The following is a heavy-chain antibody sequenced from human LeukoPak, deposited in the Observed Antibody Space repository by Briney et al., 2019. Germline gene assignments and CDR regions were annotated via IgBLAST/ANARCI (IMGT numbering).Heavy chain of an antibody. V-gene: IGHV1-2*02. Sequence: ASVKVSCKASGYTFTGYYMHWVRQAPGQGLGWMGWINPNSGGTNYAQKFQGRVTMTRDTSISTAYMELSRLRSDDTAVYYCARVGLRWELLNYFDYWGQGTLVTVSS. CDR1: GYTFTGYY. CDR3: ARVGLRWELLNYFDY. CDR2: INPNSGGT. D-gene: IGHD1-26*01. J-gene: IGHJ4*02.